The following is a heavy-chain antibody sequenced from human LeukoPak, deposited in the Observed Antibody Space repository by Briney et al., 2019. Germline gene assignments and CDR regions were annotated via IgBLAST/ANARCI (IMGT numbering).Heavy chain of an antibody. V-gene: IGHV3-23*01. J-gene: IGHJ4*02. CDR3: ARAMMVVTNLWGVFDY. D-gene: IGHD3-22*01. Sequence: GGSLRLSCAASGFTFSSYAMSWVRQAPGKGLEWVSGISGSGGTTYYTDSVKGRFTISRDTSKNTLYLQMNSLRAEDTAVYYCARAMMVVTNLWGVFDYWGQGNLVTVSS. CDR2: ISGSGGTT. CDR1: GFTFSSYA.